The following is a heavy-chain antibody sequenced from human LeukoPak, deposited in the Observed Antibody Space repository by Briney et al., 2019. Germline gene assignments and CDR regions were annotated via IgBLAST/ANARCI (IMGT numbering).Heavy chain of an antibody. Sequence: SETLSLTCTVSGGSISSSSYYWGWIRQPPGKGLEWIGSTYYSGSTYYNPSLEGRVTISVDTSKNQFSLKLSSVTAADTAVYYCASAGSYSVDYWGQGTLVTVSS. V-gene: IGHV4-39*01. CDR3: ASAGSYSVDY. J-gene: IGHJ4*02. CDR2: TYYSGST. D-gene: IGHD1-26*01. CDR1: GGSISSSSYY.